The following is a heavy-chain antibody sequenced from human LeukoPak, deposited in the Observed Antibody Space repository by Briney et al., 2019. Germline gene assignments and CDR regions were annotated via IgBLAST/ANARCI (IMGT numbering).Heavy chain of an antibody. CDR1: GGSSSGYY. J-gene: IGHJ5*02. D-gene: IGHD2-8*01. Sequence: SETLSLTCAVYGGSSSGYYWGWIRQAPGKGLEWIGNVYYSGSTFYNPSLKSRVTISVDTSKNQFSLKLRSVTAADTAIYYCARASFNVVFGNWFDPWGQGTLVTVSS. CDR2: VYYSGST. V-gene: IGHV4-34*01. CDR3: ARASFNVVFGNWFDP.